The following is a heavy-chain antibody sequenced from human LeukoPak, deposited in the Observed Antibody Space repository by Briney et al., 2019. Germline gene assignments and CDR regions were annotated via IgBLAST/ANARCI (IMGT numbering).Heavy chain of an antibody. D-gene: IGHD2-2*01. CDR2: INPNSGGT. Sequence: ASVKVSCKASGYTFTGYYMHWVRQAPGQGLEWMGWINPNSGGTNYAQKFQGRVTMTRDTSISTAYMELSRLRSDDTAVYYCARLIVVVQAADVRFDPWGQGTLVTVSS. CDR3: ARLIVVVQAADVRFDP. J-gene: IGHJ5*02. V-gene: IGHV1-2*02. CDR1: GYTFTGYY.